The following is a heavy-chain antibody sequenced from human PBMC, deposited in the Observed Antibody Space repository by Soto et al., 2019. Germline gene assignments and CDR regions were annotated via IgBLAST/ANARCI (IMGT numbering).Heavy chain of an antibody. V-gene: IGHV1-46*03. CDR3: TRAPSYGAFDI. CDR1: GYTFTSYY. D-gene: IGHD4-17*01. CDR2: INPSGGST. J-gene: IGHJ3*02. Sequence: ASVKVSCKASGYTFTSYYIHWVRQAPGQGLEWMGTINPSGGSTTYAQKLQGRVTMTRDTSTSTVYMELSSLRSEDTAVYYCTRAPSYGAFDIWGQGTMVTVSS.